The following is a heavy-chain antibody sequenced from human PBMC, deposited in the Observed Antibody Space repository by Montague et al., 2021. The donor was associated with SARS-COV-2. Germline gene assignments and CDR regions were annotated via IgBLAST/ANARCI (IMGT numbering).Heavy chain of an antibody. J-gene: IGHJ6*02. Sequence: SLRLSCAASGFTFSSYEMNWVRQAPGKGLEWVSYISSSGSTIYYADSVKGRFTISRDNAKNSLYLQMNSLRAEDTAVYYCARDLPLIIMVRGVTFGYYGMDVWDQGTTVTVSS. D-gene: IGHD3-10*01. CDR2: ISSSGSTI. CDR1: GFTFSSYE. CDR3: ARDLPLIIMVRGVTFGYYGMDV. V-gene: IGHV3-48*03.